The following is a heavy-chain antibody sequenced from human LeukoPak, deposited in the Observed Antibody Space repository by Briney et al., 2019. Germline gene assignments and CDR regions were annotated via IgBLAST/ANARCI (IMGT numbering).Heavy chain of an antibody. D-gene: IGHD6-6*01. J-gene: IGHJ4*02. CDR1: GGSISSYN. CDR2: IHYSRTT. Sequence: SETLSLTCTASGGSISSYNRSWVRQAPGKGLEWVWYIHYSRTTNYNPSLKSRVTVSVDTSKNQFSLKLSSVTAADTAVYYCATAGIVARRYFDYWGQGTLVTVSA. CDR3: ATAGIVARRYFDY. V-gene: IGHV4-59*08.